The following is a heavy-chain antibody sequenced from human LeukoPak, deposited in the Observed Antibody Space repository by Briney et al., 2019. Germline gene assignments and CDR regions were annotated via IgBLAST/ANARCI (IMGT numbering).Heavy chain of an antibody. J-gene: IGHJ4*02. Sequence: PSETLSLTCTVSGDSISSGNYWGWIRQPPGKGLEWIGSIFHTESTYFNLSLKSRVTISVDTSKNQFSLKLSSVTAADTAVYYCARAMVRGVTRFDYWGQGTLVTVSS. CDR2: IFHTEST. D-gene: IGHD3-10*01. CDR1: GDSISSGNY. CDR3: ARAMVRGVTRFDY. V-gene: IGHV4-38-2*02.